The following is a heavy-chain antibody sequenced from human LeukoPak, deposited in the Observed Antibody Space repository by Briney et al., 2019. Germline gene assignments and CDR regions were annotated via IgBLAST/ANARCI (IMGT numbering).Heavy chain of an antibody. V-gene: IGHV1-8*01. CDR3: ARGPFLERLH. Sequence: GASVKVSCKASGYTFTSYDINWVRQATGQGLEGMGWMNHNSGKKGYAQKIQGKVTMTRNTSITTTYMELSSLRSEDTAVYYCARGPFLERLHWGQGTLVTVSS. J-gene: IGHJ4*02. CDR2: MNHNSGKK. D-gene: IGHD1-1*01. CDR1: GYTFTSYD.